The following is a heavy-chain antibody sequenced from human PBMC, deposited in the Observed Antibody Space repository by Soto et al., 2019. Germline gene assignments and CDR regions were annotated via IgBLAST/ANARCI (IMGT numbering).Heavy chain of an antibody. J-gene: IGHJ4*02. CDR1: GFTFSSYG. D-gene: IGHD3-22*01. V-gene: IGHV3-30*18. CDR2: VSYDGSNK. Sequence: GGSLRLSCAASGFTFSSYGMHWVRQAPGKGLEWVAVVSYDGSNKYYADSVKGRFTISRDNSKNTLYLQMNSLRAEDTAVYYCAKDSTYYYDSSGYLGYWGQGTLVTVSS. CDR3: AKDSTYYYDSSGYLGY.